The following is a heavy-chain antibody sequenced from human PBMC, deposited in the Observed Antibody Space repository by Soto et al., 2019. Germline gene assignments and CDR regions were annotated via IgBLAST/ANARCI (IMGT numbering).Heavy chain of an antibody. CDR1: GFTFSSYA. J-gene: IGHJ5*02. CDR3: ARERVRGVMGFDP. D-gene: IGHD3-10*01. Sequence: SLRLSCAASGFTFSSYAMHWVRQAPGKGLEWVAVISYDGSNKYYADSVKGRFTISRDNSKNTLYLQMNSLRAEDTAVYYCARERVRGVMGFDPWGQGTLVTVS. V-gene: IGHV3-30-3*01. CDR2: ISYDGSNK.